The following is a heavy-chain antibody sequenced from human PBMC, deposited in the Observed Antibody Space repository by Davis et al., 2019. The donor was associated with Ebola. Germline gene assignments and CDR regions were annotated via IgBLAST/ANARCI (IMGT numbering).Heavy chain of an antibody. CDR2: INPNNGNT. V-gene: IGHV1-8*02. Sequence: AASVKVSCKASGYTFTNYGITWVRQAPGQGLEWMGIINPNNGNTSYAQNFQGRVTMTRNTSINTAYMELSSLRSEDTAVYFCARDSSGVVGANDFDYWGQGTLVTVSS. CDR3: ARDSSGVVGANDFDY. J-gene: IGHJ4*02. D-gene: IGHD1-26*01. CDR1: GYTFTNYG.